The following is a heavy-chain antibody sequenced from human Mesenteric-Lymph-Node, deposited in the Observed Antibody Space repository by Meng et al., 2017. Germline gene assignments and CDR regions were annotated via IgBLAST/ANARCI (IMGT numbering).Heavy chain of an antibody. J-gene: IGHJ4*02. Sequence: ASVKVPCKASGYTFTGYYMHWVRQAPGQGLEWMGWINPNSGGTNYAQQFQGRVTLTRDTSNSTAYMELRSLRSDDTAVYYCARDGRYYDSIHFDYWGQGTLVTVSS. CDR2: INPNSGGT. CDR1: GYTFTGYY. V-gene: IGHV1-2*02. D-gene: IGHD3-22*01. CDR3: ARDGRYYDSIHFDY.